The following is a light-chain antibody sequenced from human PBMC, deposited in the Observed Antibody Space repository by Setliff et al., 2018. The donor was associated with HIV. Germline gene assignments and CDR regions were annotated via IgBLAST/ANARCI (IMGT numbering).Light chain of an antibody. CDR1: TSDFHEHNP. V-gene: IGLV2-14*01. CDR3: CSYAGTYTSLYV. J-gene: IGLJ1*01. CDR2: EVT. Sequence: SALTQPASVSGSPGQSITISCTGTTSDFHEHNPVSWYQQHPGEAPKFIMYEVTKRPSGVSSRFSGSKSGDTASLTISSLQSEDEATYYCCSYAGTYTSLYVFGTGTKVTVL.